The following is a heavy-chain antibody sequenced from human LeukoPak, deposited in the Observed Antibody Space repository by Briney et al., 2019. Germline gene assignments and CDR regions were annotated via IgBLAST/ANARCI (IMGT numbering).Heavy chain of an antibody. CDR2: IYYSGST. Sequence: SETLSLTCTVSGGSINSYYWSWIRQPPGKGLEWIGYIYYSGSTNYNPSLKSRVTISIDTSKNQFSLKLSSVTAADTAVYYCARTTEGGYTYDYFYYYYMTSGAKGPRSPSP. J-gene: IGHJ6*03. CDR1: GGSINSYY. D-gene: IGHD5-18*01. CDR3: ARTTEGGYTYDYFYYYYMTS. V-gene: IGHV4-59*01.